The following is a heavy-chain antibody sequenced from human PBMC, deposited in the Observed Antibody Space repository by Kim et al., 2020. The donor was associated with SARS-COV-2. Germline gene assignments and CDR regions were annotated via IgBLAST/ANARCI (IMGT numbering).Heavy chain of an antibody. J-gene: IGHJ3*02. D-gene: IGHD3-3*01. Sequence: ASVKVSCKASGYTFTSYAMNWVRQAPGQGLEWMGWINTNTGNPTYAQGFTGRFVFSLYTSVSTAYLQISSLKAEDTAVYYCARGHFDTIFGVVISLDAFDIWGQGTMVTVSS. V-gene: IGHV7-4-1*02. CDR3: ARGHFDTIFGVVISLDAFDI. CDR2: INTNTGNP. CDR1: GYTFTSYA.